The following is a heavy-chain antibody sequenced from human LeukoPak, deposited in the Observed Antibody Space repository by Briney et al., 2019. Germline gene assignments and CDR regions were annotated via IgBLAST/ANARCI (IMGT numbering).Heavy chain of an antibody. CDR2: IIPIFGTA. D-gene: IGHD2-8*01. Sequence: SVKVSCKASGGTFSSYAISWVRQAPGQGLEWMGGIIPIFGTAIYAQKFQGRVTMTEDTSTDTAYMELSSLRSEDTAVYYCATARMVYAIRGWFDPWGQGTLVTVSS. CDR3: ATARMVYAIRGWFDP. J-gene: IGHJ5*02. V-gene: IGHV1-69*06. CDR1: GGTFSSYA.